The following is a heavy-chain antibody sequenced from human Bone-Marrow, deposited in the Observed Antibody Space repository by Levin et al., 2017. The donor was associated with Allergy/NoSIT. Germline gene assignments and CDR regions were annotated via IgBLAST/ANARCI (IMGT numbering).Heavy chain of an antibody. CDR2: IYYSGST. CDR1: GGSISSYY. Sequence: PGGSLRLSCTVSGGSISSYYWSWIRQPPGKGLEWIGYIYYSGSTNYNPSLKSRVTISVDTSKNQFSLKLSSVTAADTAVYYCARYMSGYDSPEDYYYYGMDVWGQGTTVTVSS. V-gene: IGHV4-59*08. CDR3: ARYMSGYDSPEDYYYYGMDV. D-gene: IGHD5-12*01. J-gene: IGHJ6*02.